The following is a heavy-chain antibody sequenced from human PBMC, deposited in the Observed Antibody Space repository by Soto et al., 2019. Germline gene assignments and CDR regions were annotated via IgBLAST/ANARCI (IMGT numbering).Heavy chain of an antibody. Sequence: EVQLVETGGGLIQPGGSLRLSCAASGFTVSDNYMSWVRQAPGKGLEWVSIIYSGGSTYYANSVKGRFTISRDNSENMVFLQMNSLRAEDTAVYYCARARGVGDFWSGVDFWGQGTPVTVSS. CDR3: ARARGVGDFWSGVDF. CDR1: GFTVSDNY. CDR2: IYSGGST. D-gene: IGHD3-3*01. V-gene: IGHV3-53*02. J-gene: IGHJ4*02.